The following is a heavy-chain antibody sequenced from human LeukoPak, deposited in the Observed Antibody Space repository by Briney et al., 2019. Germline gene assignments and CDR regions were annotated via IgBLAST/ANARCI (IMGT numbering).Heavy chain of an antibody. CDR1: GFTFSSYS. D-gene: IGHD5-12*01. Sequence: PGGSLRLSCAASGFTFSSYSMNWVRQAPGKGLEWVSSISSSSSYIYYADSVKGRFTISRDNAKNSLYLQMNSLRAEDTAVYYCARDFYVDIVEDYGMDAWGQGTTVTVSS. CDR3: ARDFYVDIVEDYGMDA. J-gene: IGHJ6*02. V-gene: IGHV3-21*01. CDR2: ISSSSSYI.